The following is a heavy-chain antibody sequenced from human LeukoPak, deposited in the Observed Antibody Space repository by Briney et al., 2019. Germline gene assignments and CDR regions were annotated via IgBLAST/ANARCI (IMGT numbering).Heavy chain of an antibody. V-gene: IGHV3-23*01. D-gene: IGHD2/OR15-2a*01. Sequence: GGSLRLSCAASGLTFRNYGMSWVRQAPGKGLEWVSAISGSGSSTYYGDSVKGRFTISRDNSKNTLYLQMNSLRAEDTAVYYCARLSIWRLDYWGQGTLVTVSS. CDR1: GLTFRNYG. CDR2: ISGSGSST. CDR3: ARLSIWRLDY. J-gene: IGHJ4*02.